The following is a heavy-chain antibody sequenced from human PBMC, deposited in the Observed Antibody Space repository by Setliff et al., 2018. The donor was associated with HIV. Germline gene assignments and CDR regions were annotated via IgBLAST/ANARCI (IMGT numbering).Heavy chain of an antibody. CDR2: IRYDGTNNI. CDR1: GFTFSSYG. J-gene: IGHJ4*02. V-gene: IGHV3-30*02. D-gene: IGHD1-26*01. CDR3: ARGVGAASYNPLDF. Sequence: GGSLRLSCVASGFTFSSYGMHWVRQAPGKGLEWVAFIRYDGTNNIYYADSVKGRFTISRDNAKNSLYLQMNSLRAEDTAIYYCARGVGAASYNPLDFWGQGSLVTVSS.